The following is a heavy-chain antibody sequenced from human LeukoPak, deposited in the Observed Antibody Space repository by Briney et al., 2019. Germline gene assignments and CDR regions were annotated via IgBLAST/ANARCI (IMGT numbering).Heavy chain of an antibody. D-gene: IGHD3-22*01. Sequence: GGSLRLSCAASGFTFSSYAMSWVRQAPGKGLEWVSAISGSGGSTYYADSVKGRFTISRDNSKNTLYLQINSLRAGDTAVYYCAKDIVVVINAAFDIWGQGTMVTVSS. V-gene: IGHV3-23*01. J-gene: IGHJ3*02. CDR2: ISGSGGST. CDR1: GFTFSSYA. CDR3: AKDIVVVINAAFDI.